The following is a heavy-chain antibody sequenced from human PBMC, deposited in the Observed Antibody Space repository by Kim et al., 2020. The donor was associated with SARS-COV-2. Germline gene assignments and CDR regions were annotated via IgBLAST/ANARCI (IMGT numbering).Heavy chain of an antibody. CDR2: INHSGST. V-gene: IGHV4-34*01. CDR1: GGSFSGYY. Sequence: SETLSLTCAVYGGSFSGYYWSWIRQPPGKGLEWIGEINHSGSTNYNPSLKSRVTISVDTSKNQFSLKLSSVTAADTAVYYCARGRATAVLRFLEWLPHWFDPWGQGTLVTGSS. D-gene: IGHD3-3*01. CDR3: ARGRATAVLRFLEWLPHWFDP. J-gene: IGHJ5*02.